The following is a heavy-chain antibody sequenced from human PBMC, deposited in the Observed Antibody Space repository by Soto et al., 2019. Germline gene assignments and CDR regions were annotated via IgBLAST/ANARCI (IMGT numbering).Heavy chain of an antibody. V-gene: IGHV1-3*01. D-gene: IGHD2-15*01. CDR2: INAGNGNT. CDR3: ARGCSGGSCYSSWFDP. CDR1: GYTFTSYA. J-gene: IGHJ5*02. Sequence: GASVKVSCKASGYTFTSYAMHWVRQAPGQRLEWMGWINAGNGNTKYSQKFQGRVTITRDTSASTAYMELSSLRSEDTAVYYCARGCSGGSCYSSWFDPWGQGTLVTVSS.